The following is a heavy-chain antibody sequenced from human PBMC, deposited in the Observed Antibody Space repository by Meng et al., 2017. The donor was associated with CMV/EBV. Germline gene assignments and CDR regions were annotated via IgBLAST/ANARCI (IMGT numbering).Heavy chain of an antibody. CDR3: ARVPTRSYYPLYYFDY. J-gene: IGHJ4*02. D-gene: IGHD3-10*01. CDR1: GYNFINHY. V-gene: IGHV1-46*01. Sequence: GYNFINHYIYWVRQAPGQGLEWMGMLNPSGGSPTYAQKFQARVTLTRDTSTRTVYMELSGLGSEDTAVYYCARVPTRSYYPLYYFDYWGQGTLVTVSS. CDR2: LNPSGGSP.